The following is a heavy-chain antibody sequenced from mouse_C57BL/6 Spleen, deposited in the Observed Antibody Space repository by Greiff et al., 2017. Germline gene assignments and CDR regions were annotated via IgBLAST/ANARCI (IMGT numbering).Heavy chain of an antibody. CDR1: GFTFSSYA. J-gene: IGHJ2*01. CDR3: TRGPDYYGNFDY. V-gene: IGHV5-9-1*02. D-gene: IGHD1-1*01. Sequence: EVKVVESGEGLVKPGGSLKLSCAASGFTFSSYAMSWVRQTPEKRLEWVAYISSGGDYIYYADTVKGRFTISRDNARNTLYLQMSSLKSEDTAMYYCTRGPDYYGNFDYWGQGTTRTVSS. CDR2: ISSGGDYI.